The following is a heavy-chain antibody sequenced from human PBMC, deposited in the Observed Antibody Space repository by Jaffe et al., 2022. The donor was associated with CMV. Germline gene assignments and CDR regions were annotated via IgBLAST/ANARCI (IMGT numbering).Heavy chain of an antibody. D-gene: IGHD6-19*01. Sequence: QVQLVQSGAEVKKPGASVKVSCKASGYTFTSYDINWVRQATGQGLEWMGWMNPNSGNTGYAQKFQGRVTMTRNTSISTAYMELSSLRSEDTAVYYCARVPPTRLVRFFYYYYGMDVWGQGTTVTVSS. CDR2: MNPNSGNT. V-gene: IGHV1-8*01. CDR1: GYTFTSYD. J-gene: IGHJ6*02. CDR3: ARVPPTRLVRFFYYYYGMDV.